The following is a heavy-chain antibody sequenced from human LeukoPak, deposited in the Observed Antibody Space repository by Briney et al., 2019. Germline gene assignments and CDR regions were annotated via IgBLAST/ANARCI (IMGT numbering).Heavy chain of an antibody. Sequence: GSLRLSCAASGFTFNNYAMSWVRQAPGKVLEWIGSMFHSGSTYYNPSLKSRVTISVDTSKNQFSLKLSSVTAADTAVYYCARGGRKDILTGYRWDNWFDPWGQGTLVTVSS. CDR3: ARGGRKDILTGYRWDNWFDP. V-gene: IGHV4-38-2*01. J-gene: IGHJ5*02. CDR1: GFTFNNYA. CDR2: MFHSGST. D-gene: IGHD3-9*01.